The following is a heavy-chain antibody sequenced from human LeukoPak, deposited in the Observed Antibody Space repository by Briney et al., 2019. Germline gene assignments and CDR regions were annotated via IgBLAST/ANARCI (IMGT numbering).Heavy chain of an antibody. CDR2: ISYDGSNK. Sequence: GGSLRLSCAASGFTFSSYAMSWVRQAPGKGLEWVAVISYDGSNKYYADSVKGRFTISRDNSKNTLYLQMNSLRAEDTAVYYCASRAAAGDYFDYWGQGTLVTVSS. CDR3: ASRAAAGDYFDY. CDR1: GFTFSSYA. D-gene: IGHD6-13*01. J-gene: IGHJ4*02. V-gene: IGHV3-30*03.